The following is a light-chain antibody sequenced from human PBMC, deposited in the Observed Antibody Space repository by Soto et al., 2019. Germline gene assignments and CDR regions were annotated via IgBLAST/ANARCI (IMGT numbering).Light chain of an antibody. V-gene: IGKV1-5*03. Sequence: DIQMTQSPSSLSASVGDRVTITCRASQSIRRFLAWYQQKPGKAPKLLIYQASNLEGGVPSRFSGSGSGTEFTLTISSLQPDDLAVYYCQQYNYYRWTFGQGTKVDIK. CDR3: QQYNYYRWT. CDR1: QSIRRF. J-gene: IGKJ1*01. CDR2: QAS.